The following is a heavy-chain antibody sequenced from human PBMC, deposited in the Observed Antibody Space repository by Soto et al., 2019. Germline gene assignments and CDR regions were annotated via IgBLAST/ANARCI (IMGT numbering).Heavy chain of an antibody. V-gene: IGHV3-66*01. CDR2: VYSNGAT. CDR1: GFTVTSSY. Sequence: DVLLVKSGGGLVQPGGSLRLSCAASGFTVTSSYMSWVRQAPGKGLECVSLVYSNGATYYADSVKCRFTISRDTFRNTLDLQMNSLRAEDTAVYYCARDSRLRSVGDYWGQGTLVTVSS. CDR3: ARDSRLRSVGDY. D-gene: IGHD3-3*01. J-gene: IGHJ4*02.